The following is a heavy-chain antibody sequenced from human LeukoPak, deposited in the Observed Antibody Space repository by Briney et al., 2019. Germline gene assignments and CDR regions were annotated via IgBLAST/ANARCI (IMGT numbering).Heavy chain of an antibody. CDR3: AREGDY. Sequence: GGSLRLSCAASGFTFSSYNMNWVRQAPGKGLEWVSHIRSSSSTIYYADSVKGRFTISRDNAKNSLYLQMNSLGAEDTAVYYCAREGDYWGQGTLVTVSS. V-gene: IGHV3-48*04. CDR2: IRSSSSTI. CDR1: GFTFSSYN. J-gene: IGHJ4*02.